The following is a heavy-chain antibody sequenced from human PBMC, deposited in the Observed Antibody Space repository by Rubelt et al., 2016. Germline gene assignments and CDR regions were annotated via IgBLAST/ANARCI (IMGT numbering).Heavy chain of an antibody. CDR2: INPSGSS. CDR1: GGSFSTYY. CDR3: ARGYGSGSYWNY. D-gene: IGHD3-10*01. Sequence: QVQLQQWGAGLLKPSETLSLTCAVYGGSFSTYYWSWIRQPPGKGLAWIGEINPSGSSNYNPSLTSRVNISVETSKSQFSLKLSSVTAADTAVYYCARGYGSGSYWNYWGQGTLVTVSS. J-gene: IGHJ4*02. V-gene: IGHV4-34*01.